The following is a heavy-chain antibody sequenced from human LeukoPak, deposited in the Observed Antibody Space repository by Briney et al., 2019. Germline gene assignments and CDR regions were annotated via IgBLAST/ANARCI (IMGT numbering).Heavy chain of an antibody. CDR2: INPNSGGT. CDR3: ASLPRGMVVATFDY. V-gene: IGHV1-2*02. CDR1: GYTFTRYY. Sequence: ASVTVSYKASGYTFTRYYMHWVRQAPGQGLEWMGWINPNSGGTNYEQKFQGRVTMTRDTSISTAYMELSRLRSDATAVYYCASLPRGMVVATFDYWGQGTLVTVSS. J-gene: IGHJ4*02. D-gene: IGHD3-22*01.